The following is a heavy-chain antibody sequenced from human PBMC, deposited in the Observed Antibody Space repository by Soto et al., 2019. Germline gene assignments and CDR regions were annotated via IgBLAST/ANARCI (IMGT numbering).Heavy chain of an antibody. J-gene: IGHJ4*02. CDR3: ASSVHDRTVDY. D-gene: IGHD3-22*01. V-gene: IGHV3-23*01. Sequence: PGGSLRLSCAASGFTFSSYAMSWVRQAPGKGLEWVSAISGSGGSTYYADSVKGRFTISRDNAKNSLYLQMNSLRAEDTAVYYCASSVHDRTVDYWGQGTLVTVSS. CDR2: ISGSGGST. CDR1: GFTFSSYA.